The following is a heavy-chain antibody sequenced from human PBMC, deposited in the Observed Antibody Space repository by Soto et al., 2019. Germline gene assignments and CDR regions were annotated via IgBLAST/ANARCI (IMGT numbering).Heavy chain of an antibody. CDR2: IDPSAGST. J-gene: IGHJ4*01. V-gene: IGHV1-46*01. D-gene: IGHD2-21*01. Sequence: ASVKVSCKASGYTFTRYYIHWVRQAPGHGLEWMGIIDPSAGSTTYAQNFQGRVTMTRDTSTSTVYMEVRSLRSEDTAMYYCARLANIFDFDNWGHGTLVTVSS. CDR1: GYTFTRYY. CDR3: ARLANIFDFDN.